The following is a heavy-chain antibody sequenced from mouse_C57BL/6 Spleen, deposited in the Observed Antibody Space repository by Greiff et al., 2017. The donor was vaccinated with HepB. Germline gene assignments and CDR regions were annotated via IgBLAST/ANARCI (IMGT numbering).Heavy chain of an antibody. CDR3: SCGNYGRDFRDFDD. V-gene: IGHV1-15*01. Sequence: VQLQQSGAELVRPGASVTLSCKASGYTFTDYEMHWVKQTPVHGLEWIGAIDPETGGTAYNQKFKGKAILTADKSSSTAYMELRSLTSEDAAVYYCSCGNYGRDFRDFDDWGQGTTLTVSS. D-gene: IGHD1-1*01. CDR1: GYTFTDYE. CDR2: IDPETGGT. J-gene: IGHJ2*01.